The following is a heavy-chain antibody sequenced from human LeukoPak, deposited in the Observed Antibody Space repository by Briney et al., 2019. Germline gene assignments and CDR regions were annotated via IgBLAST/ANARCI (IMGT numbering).Heavy chain of an antibody. CDR2: IYYSGST. D-gene: IGHD2-15*01. J-gene: IGHJ4*02. Sequence: PSETLSLTCIVSGGSISSFYWSWIRQPPGKGLEWIGYIYYSGSTNYNPSLQSRVTISVDTSKNQFSLKLSSVTAADTAVYYCARGGRGEAANLDYWGQGTLVTVSS. CDR3: ARGGRGEAANLDY. CDR1: GGSISSFY. V-gene: IGHV4-59*01.